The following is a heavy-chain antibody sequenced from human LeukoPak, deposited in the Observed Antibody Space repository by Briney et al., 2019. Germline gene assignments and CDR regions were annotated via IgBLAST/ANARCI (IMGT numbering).Heavy chain of an antibody. CDR3: ARNLPYFDY. D-gene: IGHD1-7*01. CDR1: GGSISSYY. V-gene: IGHV4-59*01. J-gene: IGHJ4*02. CDR2: IYYSGGT. Sequence: SETLSLTCTVSGGSISSYYWSWIRQPPGKGLEWIGYIYYSGGTNYNPSLKSRVTISVDTSKNQFSLKLSSVTAADTAVYYCARNLPYFDYWGQGTLVTVSS.